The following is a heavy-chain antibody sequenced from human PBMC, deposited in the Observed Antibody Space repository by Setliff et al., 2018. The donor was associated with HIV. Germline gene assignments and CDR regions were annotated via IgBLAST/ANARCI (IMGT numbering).Heavy chain of an antibody. CDR2: IPHNGGT. CDR1: GYSIGSGSF. Sequence: SETLSLTCAVSGYSIGSGSFWGWIRQPPGKGLEWIATIPHNGGTYYNPDPSLTGRVTISLDTSKNQFSLKLAFVTAEDTAVYYCARDSGTTVGATGPGYWGQGTRVTVSS. V-gene: IGHV4-38-2*02. CDR3: ARDSGTTVGATGPGY. D-gene: IGHD1-26*01. J-gene: IGHJ4*02.